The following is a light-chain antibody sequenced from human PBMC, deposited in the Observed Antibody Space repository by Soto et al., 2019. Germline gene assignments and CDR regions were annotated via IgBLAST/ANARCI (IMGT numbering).Light chain of an antibody. J-gene: IGKJ1*01. V-gene: IGKV3-11*01. CDR1: QSVSSY. CDR3: QQRSNW. Sequence: IVLTQSPATLSVSPGERVSLSCRASQSVSSYLAWYQQKPGQAPRLLIYDASNRATGIPARFSGSGSGTDFTLTISSLEPEDFAVYYCQQRSNWFGQGTKVDIK. CDR2: DAS.